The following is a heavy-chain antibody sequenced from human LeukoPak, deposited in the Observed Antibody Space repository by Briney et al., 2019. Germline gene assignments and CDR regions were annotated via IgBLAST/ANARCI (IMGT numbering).Heavy chain of an antibody. CDR1: GFTFSSFG. V-gene: IGHV3-33*01. D-gene: IGHD3-9*01. CDR2: IWYDASNK. J-gene: IGHJ4*02. Sequence: GGSLRLSCAASGFTFSSFGMHWVRQAPGKGLEWVAVIWYDASNKYYADSVKGRFTISRDNAKNSLYLQMNSLRAEDTAVYYCARDEYFDWLSGDYWGQGTLVTVSS. CDR3: ARDEYFDWLSGDY.